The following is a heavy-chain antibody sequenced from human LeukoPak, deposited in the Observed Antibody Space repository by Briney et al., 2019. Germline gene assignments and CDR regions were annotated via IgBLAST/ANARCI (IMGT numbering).Heavy chain of an antibody. CDR2: IYSGGST. CDR1: KFTFNNYA. J-gene: IGHJ3*02. D-gene: IGHD6-25*01. CDR3: ARRSAAKDAFDI. Sequence: PGGSLRLSCLASKFTFNNYAMTWVRQAPGKGLEWVSLIYSGGSTYYADSVKGRFTISRDNSKNTLYLQMNSLRAEDTAVYYCARRSAAKDAFDIWGQGTMVTVSS. V-gene: IGHV3-66*01.